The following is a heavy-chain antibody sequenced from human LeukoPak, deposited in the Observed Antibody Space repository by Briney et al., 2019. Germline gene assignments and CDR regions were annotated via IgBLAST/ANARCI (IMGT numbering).Heavy chain of an antibody. CDR2: IFYSGST. CDR3: ARDVYRGPLGAQAFDI. D-gene: IGHD1-26*01. V-gene: IGHV4-39*07. J-gene: IGHJ3*02. CDR1: GGSISSSSYY. Sequence: SETLSPTCTVSGGSISSSSYYWGWIRQPPGKGLDWFGSIFYSGSTKYNPSLKSRVTISIDTSQNQFSPKLSSGTAADTAVYYCARDVYRGPLGAQAFDIWGQGTMVTVSS.